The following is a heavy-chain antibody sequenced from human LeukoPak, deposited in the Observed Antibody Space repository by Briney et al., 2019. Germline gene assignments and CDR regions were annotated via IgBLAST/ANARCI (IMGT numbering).Heavy chain of an antibody. CDR2: INSDGSST. V-gene: IGHV3-74*01. CDR1: GFTFSSYW. CDR3: ARGQSYVAVAGATHHFDY. J-gene: IGHJ4*02. Sequence: PGGSLRLSCAASGFTFSSYWMHWVRQAPGKGLVWVSRINSDGSSTSYADSVKGRFTISRDNAKNTLYLQMNSLRAEDTAVYYCARGQSYVAVAGATHHFDYWGQGTLVTVSS. D-gene: IGHD6-19*01.